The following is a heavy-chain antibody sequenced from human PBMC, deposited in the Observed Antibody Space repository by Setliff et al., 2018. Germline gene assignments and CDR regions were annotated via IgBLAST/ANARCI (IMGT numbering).Heavy chain of an antibody. V-gene: IGHV4-61*01. CDR3: ARGETSSGWYIYYYYYMDV. J-gene: IGHJ6*03. CDR2: IYYSGST. D-gene: IGHD6-19*01. CDR1: GGSVRSGSYY. Sequence: LSLTCTVSGGSVRSGSYYWSWIRQPPGKGLEWIGYIYYSGSTNHNPSLKSRVTISVDTSKNQFSLKLSSVTAADTAVYYCARGETSSGWYIYYYYYMDVWGKGTTGTSP.